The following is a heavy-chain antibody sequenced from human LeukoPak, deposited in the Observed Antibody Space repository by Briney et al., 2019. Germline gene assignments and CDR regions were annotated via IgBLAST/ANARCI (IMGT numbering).Heavy chain of an antibody. CDR1: GFTVSSNS. CDR2: IYSGGNT. V-gene: IGHV3-53*01. CDR3: ARDRSAGALDI. J-gene: IGHJ3*02. Sequence: PGGSLRLSCTVSGFTVSSNSMSWVRQAPGKGLEWVSFIYSGGNTHYSDSVKGRFTISRDNSKNTLYLQMNSLRADDTAVYYCARDRSAGALDIWGQGTMVTVSS.